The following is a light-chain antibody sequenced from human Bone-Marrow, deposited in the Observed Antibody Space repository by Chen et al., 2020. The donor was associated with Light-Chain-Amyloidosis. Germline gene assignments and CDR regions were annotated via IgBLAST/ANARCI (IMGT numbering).Light chain of an antibody. J-gene: IGLJ1*01. Sequence: QSALTQPRSASGSPGQSVTISCTGTSSDVGGYESVSWYQQHPGKAPKFLIYDVNKRPSGVPDRFSGSKSGNSASLTISGLQTEDEADYFCCSYAGSSPYVFGTGTTVTVL. V-gene: IGLV2-11*01. CDR3: CSYAGSSPYV. CDR2: DVN. CDR1: SSDVGGYES.